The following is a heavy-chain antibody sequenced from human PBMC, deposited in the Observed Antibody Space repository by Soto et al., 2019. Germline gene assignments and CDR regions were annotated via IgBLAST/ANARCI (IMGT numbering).Heavy chain of an antibody. D-gene: IGHD2-21*02. CDR2: IRSDGSTT. J-gene: IGHJ4*02. CDR3: ARWGQSGDWTFDH. V-gene: IGHV3-74*01. Sequence: EVQLVESGGGLVQPGGSLRLSCAASGFTFSNYWMHWVRQAPGKGLVWVSHIRSDGSTTSYADSVKGRFTISRDNAKNTLYLQMNSLRAEDTAVYYCARWGQSGDWTFDHWGQGSLVTVSS. CDR1: GFTFSNYW.